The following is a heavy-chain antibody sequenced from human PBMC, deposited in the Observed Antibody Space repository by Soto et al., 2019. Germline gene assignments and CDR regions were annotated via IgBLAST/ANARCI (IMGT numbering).Heavy chain of an antibody. CDR1: GYTFTSYG. Sequence: QVQLVQSGAEVKKPGASVKVSCKASGYTFTSYGISWVRQAPGQGLEWMGWISAYNGNTNYAQKHQGRVTMTTDTSTSTAYMELRSLRSDDTAVYYCARDGEGNKVATIPYYYYGMDVWGQGTTVTVSS. J-gene: IGHJ6*02. CDR3: ARDGEGNKVATIPYYYYGMDV. V-gene: IGHV1-18*01. CDR2: ISAYNGNT. D-gene: IGHD5-12*01.